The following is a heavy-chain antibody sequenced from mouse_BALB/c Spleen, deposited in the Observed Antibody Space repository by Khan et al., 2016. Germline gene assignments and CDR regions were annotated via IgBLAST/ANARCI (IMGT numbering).Heavy chain of an antibody. Sequence: EVELVESGGGLVQPGGSRKLSCAASGFNFSSFGMHWVRQAPEKGLEWVAYISSGSNTIYYADTVKGRFTISRANPKKTLFLQMTSLRSEDTAMFYCARRIVTSDYYGMDYWGQGTSVTVSA. CDR2: ISSGSNTI. CDR3: ARRIVTSDYYGMDY. V-gene: IGHV5-17*02. CDR1: GFNFSSFG. D-gene: IGHD2-1*01. J-gene: IGHJ4*01.